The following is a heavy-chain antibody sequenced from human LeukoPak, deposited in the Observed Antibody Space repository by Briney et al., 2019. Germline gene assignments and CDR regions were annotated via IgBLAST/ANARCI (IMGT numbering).Heavy chain of an antibody. CDR3: ARGLYDAFDV. Sequence: GGSLRLSCQASGFTFSDYYMSWIRQPPGKGPEWVAYISPSGSNMFYADSVKGRFTVSRDNAKTSVYLELSSLRDEDTAVYYCARGLYDAFDVWGQGTKVAVSS. CDR1: GFTFSDYY. CDR2: ISPSGSNM. V-gene: IGHV3-11*01. J-gene: IGHJ3*01.